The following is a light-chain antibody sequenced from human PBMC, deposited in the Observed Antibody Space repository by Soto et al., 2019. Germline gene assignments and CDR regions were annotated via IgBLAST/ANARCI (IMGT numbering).Light chain of an antibody. V-gene: IGKV1-6*01. J-gene: IGKJ3*01. CDR2: AAS. CDR1: QDIRND. Sequence: AIQMTQSPSSLSASVGDRVTITCRASQDIRNDIGWYQQKPGKAPKLLIYAASSLQGGVPSRFSGSGSGTDFTLTISSLQPEDFATYYCLQDTNYPFTFGPGTKVDIK. CDR3: LQDTNYPFT.